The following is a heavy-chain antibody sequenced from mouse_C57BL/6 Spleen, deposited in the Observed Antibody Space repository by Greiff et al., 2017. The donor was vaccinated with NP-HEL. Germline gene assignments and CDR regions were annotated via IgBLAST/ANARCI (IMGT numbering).Heavy chain of an antibody. CDR1: GYTFTSYG. J-gene: IGHJ3*01. V-gene: IGHV1-81*01. CDR3: ARWGAYGSSSAWFAY. CDR2: IYPRSGNT. Sequence: VKLMESGAELARPGASVKLSCKASGYTFTSYGISWVKQRTGQGLEWIGEIYPRSGNTYYNEKFKGKATLTADKSSSTAYMELRSLTSEDSAVYFCARWGAYGSSSAWFAYWGQGTLVTVSA. D-gene: IGHD1-1*01.